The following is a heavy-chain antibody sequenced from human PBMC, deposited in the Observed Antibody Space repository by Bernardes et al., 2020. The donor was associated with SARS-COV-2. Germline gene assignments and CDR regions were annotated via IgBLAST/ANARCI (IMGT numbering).Heavy chain of an antibody. D-gene: IGHD6-13*01. V-gene: IGHV3-21*01. Sequence: GGSLRLSCAASGFTFSSYSMNWVRQAPGKGLEWVSSISSSSSYIYYADSVKGRFTISRDNAKNSLYLQMNSLRAEDTAVYYCARDIVHPHVSFIAAAGTVRYYYYYMDVWGKGTTVTVSS. CDR3: ARDIVHPHVSFIAAAGTVRYYYYYMDV. CDR2: ISSSSSYI. CDR1: GFTFSSYS. J-gene: IGHJ6*03.